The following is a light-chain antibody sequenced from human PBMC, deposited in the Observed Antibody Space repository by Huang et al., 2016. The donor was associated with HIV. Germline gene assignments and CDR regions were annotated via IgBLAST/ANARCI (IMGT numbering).Light chain of an antibody. V-gene: IGKV3-11*01. J-gene: IGKJ4*01. Sequence: EIILTQSPATLSWYPGERVALSCRASQSIGTHLAWYQQRPGQSPKLLMYDTSTRATGTPVRFSGSGSGTDFTLTISNLESEDFATYFCQQRSSGVTFGGGTKVEVK. CDR1: QSIGTH. CDR3: QQRSSGVT. CDR2: DTS.